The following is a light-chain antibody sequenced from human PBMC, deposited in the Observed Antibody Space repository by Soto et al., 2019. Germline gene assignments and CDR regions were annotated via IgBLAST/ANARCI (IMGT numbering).Light chain of an antibody. V-gene: IGLV1-40*01. CDR3: QSYDSSLSALYV. J-gene: IGLJ1*01. CDR2: GNS. Sequence: QLVLTQPPSVSGAPGQRVTISCTGSSSNIGAGYDVHWYQQLPGTAPKLLIYGNSNRPSGVPDRFSGFKSGTSASLAITGLQAEDEADYYCQSYDSSLSALYVFGTGTKLTVL. CDR1: SSNIGAGYD.